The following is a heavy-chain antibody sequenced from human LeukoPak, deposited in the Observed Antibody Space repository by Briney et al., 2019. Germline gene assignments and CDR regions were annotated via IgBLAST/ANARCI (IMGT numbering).Heavy chain of an antibody. CDR3: ARGVTMVRGVIPYYFDY. CDR1: GFTFSSYS. V-gene: IGHV3-21*01. CDR2: ISSSSSYI. J-gene: IGHJ4*02. Sequence: GGSLRLSCAASGFTFSSYSMNWVRQAPGKGLEWVSSISSSSSYIYYADSVKGRFTISRDNAKNSLYLQMNSLRAEDTAVYYCARGVTMVRGVIPYYFDYWGQGTLV. D-gene: IGHD3-10*01.